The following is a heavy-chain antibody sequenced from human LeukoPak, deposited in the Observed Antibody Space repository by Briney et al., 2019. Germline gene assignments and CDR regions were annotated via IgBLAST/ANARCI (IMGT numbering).Heavy chain of an antibody. CDR2: IIPIFGTA. D-gene: IGHD3-9*01. J-gene: IGHJ4*02. CDR1: GGTFSSYA. V-gene: IGHV1-69*13. Sequence: SVKVSCKASGGTFSSYAISWVRQAPGQGLEWMGGIIPIFGTANYAQKFQGRVTITADESTSTAYMGLSSLRSEDTAVYYCARPGRTLRYFDWAETYYFDYWGQGTLVTVSS. CDR3: ARPGRTLRYFDWAETYYFDY.